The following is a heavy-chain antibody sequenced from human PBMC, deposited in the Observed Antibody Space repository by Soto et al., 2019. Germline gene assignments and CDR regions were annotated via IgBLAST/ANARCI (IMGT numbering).Heavy chain of an antibody. J-gene: IGHJ4*02. CDR1: GFTFSSYA. Sequence: QVQLVESGGGVVQPGRSLRLSCAASGFTFSSYAMHWVRQAPGKGLEWVAVISYDGSNKYYADSVKGRFTISRDNSKNTLYLQMNSLRAEDTAVYYCARDGGGSYYLDYWGQGTLVTVSS. D-gene: IGHD1-26*01. CDR3: ARDGGGSYYLDY. V-gene: IGHV3-30-3*01. CDR2: ISYDGSNK.